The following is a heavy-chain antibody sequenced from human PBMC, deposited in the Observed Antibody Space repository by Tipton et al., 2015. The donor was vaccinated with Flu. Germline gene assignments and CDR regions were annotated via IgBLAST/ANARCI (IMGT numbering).Heavy chain of an antibody. J-gene: IGHJ5*02. CDR2: IHRTGSA. CDR3: AGRDCSNYVSDPKNGYDP. D-gene: IGHD4-11*01. Sequence: LRLSCSVSGDSIGSAYYWGWVRQPPGKGLEWIATIHRTGSAYYNPSLNSRVTISVDTSKNQFSLEMKSVTAADMAVYYCAGRDCSNYVSDPKNGYDPWGQGTLVTVSS. V-gene: IGHV4-38-2*01. CDR1: GDSIGSAYY.